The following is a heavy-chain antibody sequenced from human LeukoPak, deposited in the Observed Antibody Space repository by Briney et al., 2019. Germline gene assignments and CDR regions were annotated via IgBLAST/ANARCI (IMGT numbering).Heavy chain of an antibody. V-gene: IGHV1-69*01. Sequence: SVKVSCKASGGTFSSYAISWVRQAPGQGLEWMGGIIPIFGTANYAQKFQGRVTITADESTSTAYMELSSLRSEDTAVYYCARDQPDNQDIVVVPAAILSSLGWYFDLWGRGTLVTVSS. CDR1: GGTFSSYA. CDR2: IIPIFGTA. CDR3: ARDQPDNQDIVVVPAAILSSLGWYFDL. J-gene: IGHJ2*01. D-gene: IGHD2-2*01.